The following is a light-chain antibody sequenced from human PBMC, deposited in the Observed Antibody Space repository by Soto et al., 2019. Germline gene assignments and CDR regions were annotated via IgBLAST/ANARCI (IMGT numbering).Light chain of an antibody. CDR1: SSDVGGFIY. CDR2: EVS. CDR3: SSYTSSNTLV. V-gene: IGLV2-14*01. Sequence: QSALTQPASVSGSPGQSITISCTGTSSDVGGFIYVSWYQHHPGKVPKLMIYEVSNRPSGVSDRFSGSKSGNTASLTISGLQAEDEGDYYCSSYTSSNTLVFGGGTQLTVL. J-gene: IGLJ7*01.